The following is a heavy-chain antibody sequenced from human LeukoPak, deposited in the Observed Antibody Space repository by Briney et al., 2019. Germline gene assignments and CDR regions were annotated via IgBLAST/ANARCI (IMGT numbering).Heavy chain of an antibody. CDR1: GYTFTGYY. CDR2: INPNSGGT. CDR3: ARDGTAHSYYDSTGYYVSWFDP. Sequence: ASVKVSCKASGYTFTGYYMHWVRQAPGQGLEWMGWINPNSGGTNYAQKFQGRVNMTRDTSISTAYMELSRLTSDDTAVYFCARDGTAHSYYDSTGYYVSWFDPWGQGTLVTVSS. V-gene: IGHV1-2*02. D-gene: IGHD3-22*01. J-gene: IGHJ5*02.